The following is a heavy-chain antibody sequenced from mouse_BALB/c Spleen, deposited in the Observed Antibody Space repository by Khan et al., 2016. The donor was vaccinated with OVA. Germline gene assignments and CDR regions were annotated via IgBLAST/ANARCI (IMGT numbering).Heavy chain of an antibody. CDR1: GFSLTNYG. CDR2: IWNDGST. J-gene: IGHJ4*01. CDR3: ARQPYYHYNIMDY. D-gene: IGHD2-10*01. Sequence: QVQLKQSGPGLVAPSQSLSITCTISGFSLTNYGVNWVRQPPGKGLEWLVVIWNDGSTTYNSALNSRLTISKDNSTSQAFLKMNSLQTDDTAMYFCARQPYYHYNIMDYWGQGTSVTVSS. V-gene: IGHV2-6-1*01.